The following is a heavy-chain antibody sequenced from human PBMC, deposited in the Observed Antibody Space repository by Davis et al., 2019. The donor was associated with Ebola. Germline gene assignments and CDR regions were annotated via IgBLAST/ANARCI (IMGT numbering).Heavy chain of an antibody. CDR3: ARGRTAVIQQLLRRGPRYFDD. J-gene: IGHJ4*02. Sequence: SETLSLTCAVYGGSFNGYYWNWIRQPPEKGLEWIGEINHSGSTNYNPSLKSRVTISVDTSKNQFSLKLDSVTAADTAVYFCARGRTAVIQQLLRRGPRYFDDWGQGTLVTVSS. V-gene: IGHV4-34*01. CDR1: GGSFNGYY. D-gene: IGHD4-11*01. CDR2: INHSGST.